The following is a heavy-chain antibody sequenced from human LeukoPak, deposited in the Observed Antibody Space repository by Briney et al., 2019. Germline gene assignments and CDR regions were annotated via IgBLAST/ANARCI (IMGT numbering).Heavy chain of an antibody. V-gene: IGHV1-18*01. CDR1: GYTFTSYG. CDR2: ISAYNGNT. CDR3: ARVDIVVVPAATPRGGLYNWFDP. D-gene: IGHD2-2*01. J-gene: IGHJ5*02. Sequence: ASVKVSCKASGYTFTSYGISWVRQAPGQGLEWMGWISAYNGNTNYAQKLQGRVTMTTDTSTSTAYMELRSLRSDDTAVHYCARVDIVVVPAATPRGGLYNWFDPWGQGTLVTVSS.